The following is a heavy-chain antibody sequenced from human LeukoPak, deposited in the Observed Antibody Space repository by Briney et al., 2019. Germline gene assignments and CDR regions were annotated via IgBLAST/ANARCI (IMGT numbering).Heavy chain of an antibody. V-gene: IGHV4-34*01. J-gene: IGHJ5*02. CDR1: GGSFSGYY. Sequence: SETLSLTCAVYGGSFSGYYWSWIRQPPGKGLEWIGEINHSGSTNYDPSLKSRVTISVDTSKNQFSLKLSSVTAADTAVYYCARGSRYYGSGSYGSWFDPWGQGTLVTVSS. CDR3: ARGSRYYGSGSYGSWFDP. D-gene: IGHD3-10*01. CDR2: INHSGST.